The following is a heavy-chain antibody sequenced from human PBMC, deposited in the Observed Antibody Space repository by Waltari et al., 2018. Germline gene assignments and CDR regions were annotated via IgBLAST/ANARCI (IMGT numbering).Heavy chain of an antibody. CDR2: IYSGGST. V-gene: IGHV3-66*01. J-gene: IGHJ4*02. CDR1: KITVRNNY. CDR3: ASRIMVGFDY. Sequence: EVQLVEPGGGLVQPGGSLRLSCAASKITVRNNYMSWVRQAPGKGLQWVATIYSGGSTNYADSLKGRFAISRDNSKNTLYLQMNSLRAEDTAVYYCASRIMVGFDYWGQGTLVTVSS. D-gene: IGHD3-10*01.